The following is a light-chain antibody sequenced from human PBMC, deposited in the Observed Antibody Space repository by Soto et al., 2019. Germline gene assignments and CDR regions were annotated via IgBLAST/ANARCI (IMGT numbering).Light chain of an antibody. V-gene: IGKV3-11*01. CDR1: QSINSY. Sequence: IVFTQCAATLSLSSGWRATHSFRASQSINSYLAWYQQKPGQAPRLLIYDASNRATGIPGRFSGSGFGTEFTLTISSLQSEDFAVYYCQQYKNWPLFGQGTRLEIK. CDR2: DAS. CDR3: QQYKNWPL. J-gene: IGKJ5*01.